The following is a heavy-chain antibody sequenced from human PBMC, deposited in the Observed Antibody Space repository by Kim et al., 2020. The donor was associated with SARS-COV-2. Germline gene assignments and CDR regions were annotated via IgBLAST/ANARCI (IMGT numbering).Heavy chain of an antibody. CDR2: ISYDGSNK. Sequence: GGSLRLSCAASGFTFSSYGMHWVRQAPGKGLEWVAVISYDGSNKYYADSVKGRFTISRDNSKNTLYLQMNSLRAEDTAVYYCAKDMGGYVYYYGMDVWGQVTRVTVSS. CDR3: AKDMGGYVYYYGMDV. D-gene: IGHD5-12*01. J-gene: IGHJ6*02. CDR1: GFTFSSYG. V-gene: IGHV3-30*18.